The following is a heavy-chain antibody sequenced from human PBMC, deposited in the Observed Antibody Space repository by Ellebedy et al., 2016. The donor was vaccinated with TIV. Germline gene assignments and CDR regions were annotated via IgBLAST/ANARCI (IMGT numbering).Heavy chain of an antibody. Sequence: GGSLRLXXVASGFTFSTYPMHWVRQTPGKGLEWVALIANDGGDKFYADSVKGRFTISRDNFRNTLYLQINNLRVEDAALYFCAKTGSKWYGEAFDIWGQGTTITVSS. V-gene: IGHV3-30*04. D-gene: IGHD3-10*01. CDR1: GFTFSTYP. CDR3: AKTGSKWYGEAFDI. CDR2: IANDGGDK. J-gene: IGHJ3*02.